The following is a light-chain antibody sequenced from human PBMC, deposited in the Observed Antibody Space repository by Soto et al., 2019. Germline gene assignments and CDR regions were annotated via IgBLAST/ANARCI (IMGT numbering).Light chain of an antibody. Sequence: QSVLTQPASVSGSPGQSITISCTGTSSDVGGYNYVSWYQQHPGKAPKLMIYEVSNRPAGVSNRFPGSKSGNTASLTISGLQAEDEADYYCSSYTSSNSLAFGGGTKLTVL. CDR2: EVS. V-gene: IGLV2-14*01. J-gene: IGLJ2*01. CDR3: SSYTSSNSLA. CDR1: SSDVGGYNY.